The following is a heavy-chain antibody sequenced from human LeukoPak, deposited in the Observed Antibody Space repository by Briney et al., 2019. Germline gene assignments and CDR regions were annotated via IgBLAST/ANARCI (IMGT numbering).Heavy chain of an antibody. CDR1: GFTFSNYA. V-gene: IGHV3-23*01. J-gene: IGHJ4*02. CDR2: IRGSSDST. CDR3: ARLGPASSGWPESFDY. Sequence: GGSLRLSCVASGFTFSNYAMTWVRQAPGEGLEWVSAIRGSSDSTYYADSVKGRFTISRDKSKNTLDLQMNSLRVEDTAVYYCARLGPASSGWPESFDYWGQGTLVTVSS. D-gene: IGHD6-19*01.